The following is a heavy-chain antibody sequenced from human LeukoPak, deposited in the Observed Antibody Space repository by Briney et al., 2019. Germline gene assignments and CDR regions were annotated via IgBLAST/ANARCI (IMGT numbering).Heavy chain of an antibody. J-gene: IGHJ4*02. CDR1: GFTFSNYA. CDR2: IWHDGNNK. CDR3: ARGPGSSVYASAIDY. D-gene: IGHD2-8*01. V-gene: IGHV3-33*08. Sequence: GGSLRLSCAASGFTFSNYAMSWVRQAPGKGLEWAAVIWHDGNNKYYADSVKGRFTISRDNSKNTLYLQMNTLRAEDTAVYYCARGPGSSVYASAIDYWGQGTLVTVSS.